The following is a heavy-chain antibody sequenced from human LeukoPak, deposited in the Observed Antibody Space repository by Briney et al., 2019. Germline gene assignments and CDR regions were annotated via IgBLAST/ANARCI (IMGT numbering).Heavy chain of an antibody. V-gene: IGHV4-59*08. CDR2: IYYSGST. CDR1: GGSISSYY. CDR3: ARRAYGSGPYGGWFDP. D-gene: IGHD3-10*01. J-gene: IGHJ5*02. Sequence: PSETLSLTCTVSGGSISSYYWSWLRQPPGKGLEWIGYIYYSGSTNYNPSLKSRVTISVDTSKNQFSLKLSSVTAADTAVYYCARRAYGSGPYGGWFDPWGQGTLVTVSS.